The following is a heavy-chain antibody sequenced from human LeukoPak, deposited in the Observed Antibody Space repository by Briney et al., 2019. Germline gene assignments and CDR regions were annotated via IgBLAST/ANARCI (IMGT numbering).Heavy chain of an antibody. CDR2: ISWNSGSI. Sequence: QAGGSLSLSCAASGFTFDDYAMHWVRQAPGKGLEWVSGISWNSGSIGYADSVKGRFTISRDNAKNSLYLQMNSLRAEDTALYYCAKSVYGDWQRDWFDPWGQGTLVTVSS. D-gene: IGHD4-17*01. V-gene: IGHV3-9*01. CDR3: AKSVYGDWQRDWFDP. CDR1: GFTFDDYA. J-gene: IGHJ5*02.